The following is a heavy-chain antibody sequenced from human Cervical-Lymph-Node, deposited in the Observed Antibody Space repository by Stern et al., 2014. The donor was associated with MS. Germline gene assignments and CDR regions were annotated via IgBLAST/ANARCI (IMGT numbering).Heavy chain of an antibody. CDR1: GDSVSSNSAT. D-gene: IGHD6-6*01. Sequence: KESGPGLVKPSQTLSLTCAISGDSVSSNSATWSWIRQSPSRGLEWLGRTYHRSRLYYDYAISVKSRVTISPDTSKNQFSLRLNSVTPEDTAVYYCARDVSSSPDAFDIWGQGTMVIVSS. CDR3: ARDVSSSPDAFDI. CDR2: TYHRSRLYY. J-gene: IGHJ3*02. V-gene: IGHV6-1*01.